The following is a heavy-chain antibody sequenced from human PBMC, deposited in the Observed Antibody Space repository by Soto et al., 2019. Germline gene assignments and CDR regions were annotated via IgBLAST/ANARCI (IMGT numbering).Heavy chain of an antibody. CDR2: INWNGGST. J-gene: IGHJ5*02. V-gene: IGHV3-20*01. CDR1: GFTFDDYG. CDR3: ARTWHGSGSYYQGRFDP. Sequence: GGSLRLSCAASGFTFDDYGMSWVRQAPGKGLEWVSGINWNGGSTGYADSVKGRFTISRDNAKNSLYLQMNSLRAEDTALYHCARTWHGSGSYYQGRFDPWGQGTLVTVSS. D-gene: IGHD3-10*01.